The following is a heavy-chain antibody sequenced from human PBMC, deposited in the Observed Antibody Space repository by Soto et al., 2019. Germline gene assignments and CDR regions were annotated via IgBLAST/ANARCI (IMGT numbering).Heavy chain of an antibody. V-gene: IGHV4-30-2*01. CDR2: IYHSGST. J-gene: IGHJ4*02. Sequence: QLQLQESGSGLVKPSQTLSLTCAVSGGSISSGGYSWSWIRQPPGKGLEWIGYIYHSGSTYYNPSLKSRVTISVDRSKNQFSLKRSSVTAADTAVYYCARGYYYDTLFDYWGQGTLVTVSS. CDR1: GGSISSGGYS. CDR3: ARGYYYDTLFDY. D-gene: IGHD3-22*01.